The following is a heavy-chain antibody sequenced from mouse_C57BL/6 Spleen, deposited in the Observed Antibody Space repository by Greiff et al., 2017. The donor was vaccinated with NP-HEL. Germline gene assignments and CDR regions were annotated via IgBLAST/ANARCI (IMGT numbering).Heavy chain of an antibody. V-gene: IGHV1-61*01. CDR3: ARVDSSGPSY. D-gene: IGHD3-2*02. J-gene: IGHJ3*01. CDR2: IYPSDSET. CDR1: GYTFTSYW. Sequence: QVQLQQPGAELVRPGSSVKLSCKASGYTFTSYWMDWVKQRPGQGLEWIGNIYPSDSETHYNQKFKDKATLTVDKSSSTAYMQLSSLTSEDSAVYYCARVDSSGPSYWGQGTLVTVSA.